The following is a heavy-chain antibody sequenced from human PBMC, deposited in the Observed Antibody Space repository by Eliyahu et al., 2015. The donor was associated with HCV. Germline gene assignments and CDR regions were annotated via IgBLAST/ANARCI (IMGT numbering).Heavy chain of an antibody. D-gene: IGHD5-12*01. V-gene: IGHV3-49*04. CDR3: TRDVGDGYSGYDYPYYFHL. CDR2: IRNKFYGGTT. Sequence: QLVESGGGLVQPGRSLXLSCMTSGFTXDXYAXSWVRQAPGKGLEWVGLIRNKFYGGTTEYAASVKGRFTISRDDSNSITYLQMNSLKTEDTAVYYCTRDVGDGYSGYDYPYYFHLWGQGTLVTVSS. J-gene: IGHJ4*02. CDR1: GFTXDXYA.